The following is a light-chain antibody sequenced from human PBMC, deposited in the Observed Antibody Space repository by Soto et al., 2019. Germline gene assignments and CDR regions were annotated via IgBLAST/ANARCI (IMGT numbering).Light chain of an antibody. V-gene: IGKV1-39*01. CDR3: QQSYSTPLT. CDR2: AAS. J-gene: IGKJ5*01. Sequence: DLQMTQSPSSLSASVGERVTITCRASQSISSYLNWYQQKPGKAPKLLIYAASSLQSGVPSRFSGSGSGTDFALAISSLQPEDFATYYCQQSYSTPLTCGRGTRLEIK. CDR1: QSISSY.